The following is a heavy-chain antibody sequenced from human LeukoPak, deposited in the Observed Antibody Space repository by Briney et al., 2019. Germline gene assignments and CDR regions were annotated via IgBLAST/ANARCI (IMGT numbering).Heavy chain of an antibody. J-gene: IGHJ4*02. CDR1: GFTFSSYS. D-gene: IGHD2-15*01. Sequence: GGSLRLSCAASGFTFSSYSMNWVRQAPGKGLEWVSSISSSSSYIYYADSVKGRFTISRDNAKNSLYLQMNSLRAEDTALYYCAKDIDSGGSFGGFDYWGQGTLVTVSS. V-gene: IGHV3-21*04. CDR2: ISSSSSYI. CDR3: AKDIDSGGSFGGFDY.